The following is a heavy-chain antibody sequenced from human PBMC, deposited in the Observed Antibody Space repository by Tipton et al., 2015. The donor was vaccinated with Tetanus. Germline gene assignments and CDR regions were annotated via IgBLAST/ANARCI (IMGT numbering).Heavy chain of an antibody. CDR3: ARQITAADAFDT. Sequence: TLSLTCAVYGGSFSGYYWSWIRQPPGKGLEWIGYIYYSGGTNYNPSLKSRVTILVDTSKNQFSLKLSSVTAADTAVCYCARQITAADAFDTWGQGTMVTVSS. V-gene: IGHV4-59*08. CDR2: IYYSGGT. D-gene: IGHD3-16*01. J-gene: IGHJ3*02. CDR1: GGSFSGYY.